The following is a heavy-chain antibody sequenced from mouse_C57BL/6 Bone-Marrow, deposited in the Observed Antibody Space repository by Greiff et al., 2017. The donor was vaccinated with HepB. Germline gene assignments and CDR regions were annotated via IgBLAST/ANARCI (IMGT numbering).Heavy chain of an antibody. CDR1: GFTFSDAW. D-gene: IGHD2-3*01. CDR2: IRNKANNHAT. CDR3: TRRDGYYTSFAY. V-gene: IGHV6-6*01. Sequence: EVKVVESGGGLVQPGGSMKLSCAASGFTFSDAWMDWVRQSPEKGLEWVAEIRNKANNHATYYAESVKGRFTISRDDSKSSVYLQMNSLRAEDTGIYYCTRRDGYYTSFAYWGQGTLVTVSA. J-gene: IGHJ3*01.